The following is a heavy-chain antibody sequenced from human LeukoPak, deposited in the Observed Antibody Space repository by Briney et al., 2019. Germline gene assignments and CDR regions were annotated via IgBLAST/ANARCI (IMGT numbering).Heavy chain of an antibody. J-gene: IGHJ2*01. Sequence: PGGSLRLSCAASGFTFSSYAMSWVRQAPGKGLEWVSAISGSGGSTYYADSVRGRFTISRDNSKNTLYLQMNGLRAEDTAVYYCARGGYSYALYWYFDLWGRGTLVTVSS. CDR2: ISGSGGST. CDR1: GFTFSSYA. CDR3: ARGGYSYALYWYFDL. V-gene: IGHV3-23*01. D-gene: IGHD5-18*01.